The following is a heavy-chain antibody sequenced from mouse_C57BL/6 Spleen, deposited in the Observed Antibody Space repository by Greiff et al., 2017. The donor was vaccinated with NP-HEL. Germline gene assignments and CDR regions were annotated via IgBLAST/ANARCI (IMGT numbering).Heavy chain of an antibody. J-gene: IGHJ2*01. D-gene: IGHD1-1*01. CDR3: ARDYGSNYIGY. Sequence: QVQLQQSGAELVKPGASVKLSCKASGYTFTSYWMQWVKQRPGQGLEWIGEIDPSDSYTNYNQKFKGKATLTVDTSSSTAYMQLSSLTADDSAVYYCARDYGSNYIGYWGQGTTLTVSS. CDR1: GYTFTSYW. CDR2: IDPSDSYT. V-gene: IGHV1-50*01.